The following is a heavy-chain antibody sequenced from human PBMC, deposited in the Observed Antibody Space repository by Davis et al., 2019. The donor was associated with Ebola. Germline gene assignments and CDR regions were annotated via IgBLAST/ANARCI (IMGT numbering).Heavy chain of an antibody. CDR3: ARGRWFDY. Sequence: SETLSLTCAVYGGSFSGYYWSWIRQPPGKGLEWIGYIYHSGSTYYNPSLKSRVTISVDTSKNQFSLKLSSVTAADTAVYYCARGRWFDYWGQGTLVTVSS. D-gene: IGHD6-13*01. CDR2: IYHSGST. J-gene: IGHJ4*02. CDR1: GGSFSGYY. V-gene: IGHV4-34*01.